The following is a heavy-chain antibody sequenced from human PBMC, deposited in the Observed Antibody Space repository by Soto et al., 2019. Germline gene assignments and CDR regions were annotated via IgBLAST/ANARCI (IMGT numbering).Heavy chain of an antibody. V-gene: IGHV1-69*08. CDR1: GGTFSSYT. CDR3: AREYGDYCIVDYMDV. D-gene: IGHD4-17*01. Sequence: QVQLVQSGAEVKKPGSSVKVSCKASGGTFSSYTISWVRQAPGQGLEWMGRIIPILGIANYAQKFQGRVTITADKSTSTAYMELSSLRSEDTAVYYCAREYGDYCIVDYMDVWGKGTKVTVSS. J-gene: IGHJ6*03. CDR2: IIPILGIA.